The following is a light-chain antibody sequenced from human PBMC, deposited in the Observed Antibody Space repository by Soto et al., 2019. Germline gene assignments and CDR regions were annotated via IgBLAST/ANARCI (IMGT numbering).Light chain of an antibody. V-gene: IGKV1-39*01. CDR3: QQANSFTWT. J-gene: IGKJ1*01. Sequence: DIPMTQSPTSLSASVGDRVTIPCRASQSISRYLNWYQQKPGKAPKVMIYAASSLESEVPSRFSGSGSGTDSTLTISSLKNEDFATYYCQQANSFTWTFGQGTKVDIK. CDR1: QSISRY. CDR2: AAS.